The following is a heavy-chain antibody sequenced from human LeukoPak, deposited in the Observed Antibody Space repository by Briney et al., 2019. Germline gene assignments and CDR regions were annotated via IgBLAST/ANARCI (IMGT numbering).Heavy chain of an antibody. V-gene: IGHV4-34*01. CDR2: INHSGST. CDR3: ARRAGFRYTGFDP. D-gene: IGHD1-14*01. CDR1: GGSFSGYY. J-gene: IGHJ5*02. Sequence: SETLSLTCAVYGGSFSGYYWSWIRQPPGKGLEWIGEINHSGSTNYNPSLKSRVTISVDTSKNQFSLKLSSVTAADTAVYYCARRAGFRYTGFDPWGQGTLVTVSS.